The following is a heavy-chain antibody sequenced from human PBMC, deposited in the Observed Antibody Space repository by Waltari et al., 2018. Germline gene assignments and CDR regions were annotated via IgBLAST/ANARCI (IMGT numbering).Heavy chain of an antibody. CDR2: IIHSGST. D-gene: IGHD3-9*01. V-gene: IGHV4-34*12. J-gene: IGHJ3*02. CDR1: GGSFSGYY. CDR3: ASTDILTGWVIIGDAFDI. Sequence: QVQLQQWGAGLLKPSETLSLTCAAYGGSFSGYYWSWSRQPPGKGLEWIGEIIHSGSTNYNPSLKSRVTISVDTSKNQFSLKLSSVTAADTAVYYCASTDILTGWVIIGDAFDIWGQGTMVTVSS.